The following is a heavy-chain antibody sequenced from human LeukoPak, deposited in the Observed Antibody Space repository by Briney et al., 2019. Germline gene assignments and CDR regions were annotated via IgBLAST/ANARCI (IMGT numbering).Heavy chain of an antibody. D-gene: IGHD4-11*01. CDR2: IYYTGST. J-gene: IGHJ3*02. CDR1: GGSISSYY. V-gene: IGHV4-59*01. CDR3: ARDRRESSKPNDAFDI. Sequence: SETLSLTCSVSGGSISSYYWSWIRQPPGKGREWIGYIYYTGSTNYNPSLESRVTISIDTSKKQLSLKLRSVTAADTAVYYCARDRRESSKPNDAFDIWGQGTMVTVSS.